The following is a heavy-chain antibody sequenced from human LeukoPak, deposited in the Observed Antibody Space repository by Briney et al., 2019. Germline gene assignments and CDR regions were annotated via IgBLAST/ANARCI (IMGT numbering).Heavy chain of an antibody. J-gene: IGHJ5*02. CDR1: GGSINSYY. D-gene: IGHD3-3*01. V-gene: IGHV4-4*07. CDR2: IYTSGST. Sequence: SETLSLTCTVSGGSINSYYWSWIRQPAGKGLEWIGRIYTSGSTNYNPSLKSRVTMSVDTSKNQFSLKLSSVTAAGTAVHYCGRGGTILFDPWGQGTLVTVSS. CDR3: GRGGTILFDP.